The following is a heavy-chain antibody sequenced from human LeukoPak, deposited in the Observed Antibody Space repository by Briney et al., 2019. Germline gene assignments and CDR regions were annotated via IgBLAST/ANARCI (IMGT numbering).Heavy chain of an antibody. J-gene: IGHJ3*02. D-gene: IGHD2-15*01. CDR3: AIGYCRGGSCDDEPGDAFDI. Sequence: GASVKVSCKASPYTFNKYYLHWVRQAPGQGPEWMGIISPSGDSARYAQKFQGRVTMTRDMSTSTVYMELSSLRSEDTAVYYCAIGYCRGGSCDDEPGDAFDIWGQGTMVAVSS. CDR1: PYTFNKYY. CDR2: ISPSGDSA. V-gene: IGHV1-46*02.